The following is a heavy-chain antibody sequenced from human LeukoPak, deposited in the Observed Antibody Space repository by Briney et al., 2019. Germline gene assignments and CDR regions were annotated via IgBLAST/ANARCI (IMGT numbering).Heavy chain of an antibody. Sequence: GASVKVSCKASGYTFTGYYMHWVRQAPGQGLEWMGWINPNSGGTNYAQKFQGRVTMTRDTSISTAYMELSRLRSDDTAVYYCARDRYSSGWYPSFGYWGQGTLVTVSS. D-gene: IGHD6-19*01. V-gene: IGHV1-2*02. CDR3: ARDRYSSGWYPSFGY. CDR1: GYTFTGYY. J-gene: IGHJ4*02. CDR2: INPNSGGT.